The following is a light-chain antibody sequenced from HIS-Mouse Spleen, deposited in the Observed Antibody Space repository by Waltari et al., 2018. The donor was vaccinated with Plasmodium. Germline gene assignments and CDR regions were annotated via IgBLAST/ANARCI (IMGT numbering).Light chain of an antibody. J-gene: IGKJ4*01. Sequence: DIQMTQSPSTLSASVGDRVIITCRASQSISSWLAWYQQKPGKAPKLLIYMASSLESGVPSRFSGSGSGTEFTLTISSLQPDDFATYYCQQDNSLLTFGGGTKVEIQ. CDR1: QSISSW. V-gene: IGKV1-5*03. CDR2: MAS. CDR3: QQDNSLLT.